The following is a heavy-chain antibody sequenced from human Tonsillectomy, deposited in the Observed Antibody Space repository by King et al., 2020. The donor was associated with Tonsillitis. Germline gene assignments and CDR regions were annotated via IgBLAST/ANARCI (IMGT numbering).Heavy chain of an antibody. V-gene: IGHV3-33*01. CDR2: IWYDGSNK. J-gene: IGHJ4*02. D-gene: IGHD2-2*01. Sequence: VQLVESGGGVVQPGRSLRLSCAASGFTFSSYGMHWVRQAPGKGLEWVAVIWYDGSNKYYADSVKGRFTISRDNSKNTLYLQMNSLRAEDTAVYYCARDLLGYCSSTSCHHFDYWGQGTLVTVSS. CDR1: GFTFSSYG. CDR3: ARDLLGYCSSTSCHHFDY.